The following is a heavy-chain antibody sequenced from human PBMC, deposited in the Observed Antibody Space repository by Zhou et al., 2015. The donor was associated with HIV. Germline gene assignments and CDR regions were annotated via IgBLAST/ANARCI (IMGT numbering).Heavy chain of an antibody. CDR3: ARNIVVVVAATHGPLDY. Sequence: QVQLVQSGAEVKKPGSSVKVSCKASGGTFSSYAISWVRQAPGQGLEWMGGIIPIFGTANYAQKFQGRVTITADESTSTAYMELSSLRSEDTAVYYCARNIVVVVAATHGPLDYWGQGTLVTVSS. CDR1: GGTFSSYA. D-gene: IGHD2-15*01. J-gene: IGHJ4*02. CDR2: IIPIFGTA. V-gene: IGHV1-69*01.